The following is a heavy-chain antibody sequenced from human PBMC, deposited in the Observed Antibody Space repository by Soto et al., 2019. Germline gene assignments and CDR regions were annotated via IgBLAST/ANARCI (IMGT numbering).Heavy chain of an antibody. J-gene: IGHJ4*02. CDR3: ASDGGDCTNGVCYSVGS. CDR1: GGTFSSYA. D-gene: IGHD2-8*01. CDR2: IIPIFGTA. V-gene: IGHV1-69*13. Sequence: SVKVSCKASGGTFSSYAISWVRQAPGQGLEWMGGIIPIFGTANYAQKFQGRVTITADESTSTAYMELSSLRSEDTAVYYCASDGGDCTNGVCYSVGSWGQGTMVTVSA.